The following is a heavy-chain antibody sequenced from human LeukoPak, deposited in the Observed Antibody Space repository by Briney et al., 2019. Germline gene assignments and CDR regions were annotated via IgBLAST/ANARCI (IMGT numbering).Heavy chain of an antibody. CDR3: ARVAGDILTRYYPDY. J-gene: IGHJ4*02. CDR2: ISSSSSYI. D-gene: IGHD3-9*01. V-gene: IGHV3-21*01. Sequence: GGSLRLSCAASGFTFSSYSMNWVRQAPGKGLEWVSSISSSSSYIYYADSVKGRFTISRDNAKNSLYLQMNSLRAEDTAVYYCARVAGDILTRYYPDYWGQGTLVTVSS. CDR1: GFTFSSYS.